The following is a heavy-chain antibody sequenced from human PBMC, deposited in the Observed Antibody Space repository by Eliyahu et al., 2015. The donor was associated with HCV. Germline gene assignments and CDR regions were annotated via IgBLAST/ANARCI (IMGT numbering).Heavy chain of an antibody. CDR3: ARSYGGWNYYYGMDV. Sequence: EVQLVQSGAEVKKPGESLKISCKGSGYTFSNYWIGWVRQMPGKDLEWMGIIYPGDSETRYSLSFQGQVTMSADKSISTAYLQWNSLKASDTAMYYCARSYGGWNYYYGMDVWGQGTTVIVSS. CDR1: GYTFSNYW. J-gene: IGHJ6*02. CDR2: IYPGDSET. V-gene: IGHV5-51*01. D-gene: IGHD4/OR15-4a*01.